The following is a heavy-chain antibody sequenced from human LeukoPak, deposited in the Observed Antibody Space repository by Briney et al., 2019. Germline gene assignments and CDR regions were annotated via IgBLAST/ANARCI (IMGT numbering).Heavy chain of an antibody. CDR2: INHSGST. J-gene: IGHJ3*02. CDR3: ARATGYDAFDI. V-gene: IGHV4-34*01. D-gene: IGHD1-1*01. CDR1: GGSFSGYY. Sequence: SESLSLTCAVYGGSFSGYYWSWIRQPPGKGLEWIGEINHSGSTNYNPSLKSRVTISVDTSKNQFSLKLSSVTAADTAVYYCARATGYDAFDIWGQGTMVTVSS.